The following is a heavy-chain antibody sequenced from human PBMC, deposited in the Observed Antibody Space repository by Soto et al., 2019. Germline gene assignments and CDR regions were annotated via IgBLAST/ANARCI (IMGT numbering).Heavy chain of an antibody. J-gene: IGHJ4*02. CDR2: ISVSGNII. CDR1: GFTFSTYE. Sequence: GGSLRLSCAASGFTFSTYEFNWVRQAPGRGLEWISYISVSGNIIKYAESVKGRFTISRDNAENSLHLHMSNLRVDDTALYFCVRDTMRASAAASLDYWGQGTQVTVSS. V-gene: IGHV3-48*03. D-gene: IGHD2-2*01. CDR3: VRDTMRASAAASLDY.